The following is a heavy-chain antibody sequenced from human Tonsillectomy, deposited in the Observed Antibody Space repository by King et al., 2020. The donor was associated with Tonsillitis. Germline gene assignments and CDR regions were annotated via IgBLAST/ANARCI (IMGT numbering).Heavy chain of an antibody. CDR1: GGTFSSYA. D-gene: IGHD3-22*01. CDR3: AGDTYYYDSSGYYYLDGVAI. Sequence: QLVQSGAEVKKPGSSVKVSCKVSGGTFSSYAISWVRQAPGQGLEWMGGIIPVVGTANYAQKFQGRVTIAADESTNTAYMELSSLRSEDTAVYFCAGDTYYYDSSGYYYLDGVAIWGQGKMVTVSS. V-gene: IGHV1-69*01. CDR2: IIPVVGTA. J-gene: IGHJ3*02.